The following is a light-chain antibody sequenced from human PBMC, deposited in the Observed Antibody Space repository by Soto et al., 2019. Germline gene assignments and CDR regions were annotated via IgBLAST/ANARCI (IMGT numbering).Light chain of an antibody. CDR1: QSVGSSY. CDR3: QRYGSSPLT. V-gene: IGKV3-20*01. Sequence: EIVLTQSPGTLSLSPGERATLSCRASQSVGSSYLAWYQQKPGQAPRLLIYGASSRATGIPDRFSGSGSGTDFTLTISRLEPEDFAVYYCQRYGSSPLTFGGGTKVRSN. CDR2: GAS. J-gene: IGKJ4*01.